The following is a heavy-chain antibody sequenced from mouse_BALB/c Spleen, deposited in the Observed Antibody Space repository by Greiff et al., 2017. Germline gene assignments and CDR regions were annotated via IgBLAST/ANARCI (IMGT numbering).Heavy chain of an antibody. J-gene: IGHJ2*01. D-gene: IGHD1-1*01. V-gene: IGHV5-6-5*01. CDR3: ARGHYYGSTQYYFDY. CDR2: ISSGGST. CDR1: GFTFSSYA. Sequence: EVQRVESGGGLVKPGGSLKLSCAASGFTFSSYAMSWVRQTPEKRLEWVASISSGGSTYYPDSVKGRFTISRDNARNILYLQMSSLRSEDTAMYYCARGHYYGSTQYYFDYWGQGTTLTVSS.